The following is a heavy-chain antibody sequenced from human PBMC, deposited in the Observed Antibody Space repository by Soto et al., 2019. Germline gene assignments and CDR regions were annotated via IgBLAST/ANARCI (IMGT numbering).Heavy chain of an antibody. CDR3: ARPPQVTRSYYFNGLDL. V-gene: IGHV1-18*01. Sequence: QVQLVQSGGEVKKPGAAVMVSCKASGYTFTNYGSSWVRQAPGQGLEWMGWISTSNSNTAYAQKFPDGVTMTTDTSTSTAYMELRSLRPDDTAVYYCARPPQVTRSYYFNGLDLWGQGTTVTVSS. CDR2: ISTSNSNT. D-gene: IGHD5-18*01. CDR1: GYTFTNYG. J-gene: IGHJ6*02.